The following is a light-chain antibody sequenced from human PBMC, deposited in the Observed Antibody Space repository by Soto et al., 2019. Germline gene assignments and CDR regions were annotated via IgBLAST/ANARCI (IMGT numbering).Light chain of an antibody. CDR1: QSVSSN. V-gene: IGKV3-15*01. Sequence: EIVVTQSPATLSVSPGERATLSCRASQSVSSNLAWYQQKPGQAPRLLIYGASTRATGIPTRFSGSGSGTEFTLTISSLQAEDFAVYYCPQYNNWPPWTFGQGTKVEIK. CDR3: PQYNNWPPWT. CDR2: GAS. J-gene: IGKJ1*01.